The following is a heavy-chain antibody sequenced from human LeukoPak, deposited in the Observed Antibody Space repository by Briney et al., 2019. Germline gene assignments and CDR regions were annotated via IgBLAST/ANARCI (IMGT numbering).Heavy chain of an antibody. D-gene: IGHD4-23*01. J-gene: IGHJ4*02. Sequence: PSETLSLNCAVYGGSFSGYYWSWIRQPPGKGLEWIGYVYYSGSTYYNPSLKSRVTISVDTSKNQFSLKLSSVTAEDTAVYYCARDLLNEGNHLDYWGQGTLVTVSS. CDR2: VYYSGST. CDR3: ARDLLNEGNHLDY. CDR1: GGSFSGYY. V-gene: IGHV4-30-4*01.